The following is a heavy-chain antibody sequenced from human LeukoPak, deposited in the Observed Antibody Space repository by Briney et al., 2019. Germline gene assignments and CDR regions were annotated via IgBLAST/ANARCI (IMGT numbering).Heavy chain of an antibody. CDR1: GFTVSSNY. J-gene: IGHJ4*01. Sequence: GGSLRLSCAASGFTVSSNYMSWVRQAPGKGLERVSVIYSGGSTYYADSVKGRFTISRDNSKNTLYLQMNSLRAEDTAVYYCARGWLVRLGYWGQEPWSPSPQ. CDR2: IYSGGST. V-gene: IGHV3-53*01. D-gene: IGHD6-19*01. CDR3: ARGWLVRLGY.